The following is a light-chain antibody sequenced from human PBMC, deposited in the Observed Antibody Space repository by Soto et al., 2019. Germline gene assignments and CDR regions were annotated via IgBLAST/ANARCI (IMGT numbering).Light chain of an antibody. V-gene: IGKV3-20*01. Sequence: EIVMTQSPGTLSLSPGERATLSCRASQSVSSYLAWYQQKPGQAPRLLISDASDRATGIPDRFSGSGSGTDFHLTINRLAPEDFAVYYCHQYEDSPVTFGQGTKVEIK. CDR2: DAS. J-gene: IGKJ1*01. CDR1: QSVSSY. CDR3: HQYEDSPVT.